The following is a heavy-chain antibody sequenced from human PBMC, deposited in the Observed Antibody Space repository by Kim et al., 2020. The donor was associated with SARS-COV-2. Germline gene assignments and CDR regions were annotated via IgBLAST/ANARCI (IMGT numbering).Heavy chain of an antibody. Sequence: SVKVSCKASGGTFSSYAISWVRQAPGQGLEWMGGIIPIFGTANYAQKFQGRVTITADKSTSTAYMKLSSLRSEDTAVYYRARARYGSGSYSDYWGQGTLVTVSS. D-gene: IGHD3-10*01. CDR3: ARARYGSGSYSDY. J-gene: IGHJ4*02. V-gene: IGHV1-69*06. CDR1: GGTFSSYA. CDR2: IIPIFGTA.